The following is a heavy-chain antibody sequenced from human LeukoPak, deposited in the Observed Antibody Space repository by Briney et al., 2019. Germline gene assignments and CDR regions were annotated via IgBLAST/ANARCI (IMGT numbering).Heavy chain of an antibody. D-gene: IGHD3-10*01. J-gene: IGHJ4*02. V-gene: IGHV3-23*01. Sequence: PGGSLRLSCAASGFTFSSYAMSWARQAPGKGLEWVSAISGSGGSTYYADSVKGRFTISRDNSKNTLYLQMNSLGAEDTAVYYCAKDLWFGELLIGDYFDYWGQGTLVTVSS. CDR3: AKDLWFGELLIGDYFDY. CDR1: GFTFSSYA. CDR2: ISGSGGST.